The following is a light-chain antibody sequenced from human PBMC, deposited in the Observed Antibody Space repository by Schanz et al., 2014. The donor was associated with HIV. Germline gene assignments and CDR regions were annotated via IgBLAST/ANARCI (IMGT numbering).Light chain of an antibody. CDR3: QSFDSSLNGVL. CDR2: DNT. V-gene: IGLV1-40*01. CDR1: SSNIGANYD. J-gene: IGLJ3*02. Sequence: QSVLAQPPSVSGAPGQRVTISCTGSSSNIGANYDVHWYQLLPGSAPKLLIFDNTNRPSGVPDRFSGSRSGTSASLAISGLQDEDEADYFCQSFDSSLNGVLFGGGTKLTVL.